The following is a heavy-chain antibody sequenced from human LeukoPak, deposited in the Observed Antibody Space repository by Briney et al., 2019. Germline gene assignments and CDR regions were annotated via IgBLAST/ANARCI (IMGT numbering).Heavy chain of an antibody. Sequence: PSETLSLTCAVYGGSFSGYYWSWIRQPPGKGLEWIGEINHSGSTNYNPSLKSRITISVDTSKNQISLKLSSVTAADTAVYYCARGPGYCSSTSCRLDYWGQGTLVTVSS. V-gene: IGHV4-34*01. CDR3: ARGPGYCSSTSCRLDY. CDR1: GGSFSGYY. CDR2: INHSGST. J-gene: IGHJ4*02. D-gene: IGHD2-2*01.